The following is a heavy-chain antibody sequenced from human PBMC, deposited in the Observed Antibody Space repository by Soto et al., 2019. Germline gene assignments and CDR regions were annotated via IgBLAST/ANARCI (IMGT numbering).Heavy chain of an antibody. CDR3: AWDFDCSGDY. Sequence: QLQLQESGPGLVKPSETLSLTCTVSGGSISSSSYYWGWIRQPPGKGLEWIGSIYYSGSTYYNPSHKSRDTISVDTFKNPSTLRISPVSPADTALYHGAWDFDCSGDYWGQGTLVTVSS. CDR1: GGSISSSSYY. J-gene: IGHJ4*02. V-gene: IGHV4-39*02. D-gene: IGHD2-15*01. CDR2: IYYSGST.